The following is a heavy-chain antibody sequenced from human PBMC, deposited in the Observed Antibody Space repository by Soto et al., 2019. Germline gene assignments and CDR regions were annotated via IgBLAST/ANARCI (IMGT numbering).Heavy chain of an antibody. CDR1: GFTFNSYA. CDR2: IIGSGGST. J-gene: IGHJ4*02. Sequence: QPGGSLRLSCAASGFTFNSYAMSWVRQAPGKGLEWVSTIIGSGGSTYYADSVKGRFSVSRDNSKNTLYLQMSSLRAEDTAVYYCAKDRNYYDSSGYDYWGQGTLVTVSS. V-gene: IGHV3-23*01. D-gene: IGHD3-22*01. CDR3: AKDRNYYDSSGYDY.